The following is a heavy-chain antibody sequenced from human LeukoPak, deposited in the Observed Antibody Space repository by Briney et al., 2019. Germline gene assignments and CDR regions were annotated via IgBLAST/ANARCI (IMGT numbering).Heavy chain of an antibody. V-gene: IGHV1-3*01. J-gene: IGHJ4*02. Sequence: ASVKLSCKASGYTFTSYAIHWVRQAPGQRLEWMGLINAANGNTRYSQTFQDRGTITRDTSASTAYMELSSLRSEDTAVYYCARAYDSGCNYWGQGTLVTVSS. D-gene: IGHD6-19*01. CDR2: INAANGNT. CDR3: ARAYDSGCNY. CDR1: GYTFTSYA.